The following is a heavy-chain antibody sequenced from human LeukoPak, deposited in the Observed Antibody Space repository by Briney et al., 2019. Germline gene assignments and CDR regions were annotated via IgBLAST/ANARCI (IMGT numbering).Heavy chain of an antibody. CDR2: IYHSGST. J-gene: IGHJ4*02. V-gene: IGHV4-4*02. CDR3: ASLTALTLNYDFWSGYYL. D-gene: IGHD3-3*01. CDR1: GGSISSSNW. Sequence: SETLSLTCAVSGGSISSSNWWSWVRQPPGKGLEWIGEIYHSGSTNYNPSLKSRVTISVDKSKNQFSLKPSSVTAADTAVYHCASLTALTLNYDFWSGYYLWGQGTLVTVSS.